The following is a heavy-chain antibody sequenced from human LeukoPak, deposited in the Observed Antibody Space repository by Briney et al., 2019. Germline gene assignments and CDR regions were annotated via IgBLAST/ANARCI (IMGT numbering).Heavy chain of an antibody. J-gene: IGHJ4*02. D-gene: IGHD1-1*01. CDR2: IYWDDDK. V-gene: IGHV2-5*02. CDR1: GFSLSTSGVG. CDR3: ALKRGTTGTFFFDY. Sequence: ESGPTLVKPTQTLTLTCTFSGFSLSTSGVGMGWIRQPPGKALEWLALIYWDDDKRYSPSLKSRLTITKDTSKNQVVLTMTNMDPVDTATYYCALKRGTTGTFFFDYWGQGTLVTVSS.